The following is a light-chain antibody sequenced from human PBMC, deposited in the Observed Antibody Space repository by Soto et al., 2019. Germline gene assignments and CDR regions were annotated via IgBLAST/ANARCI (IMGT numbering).Light chain of an antibody. V-gene: IGKV1-17*01. Sequence: DIQVTQYASSLTASVGDSGTIHCRTSQRITSYLVWYQQIPGRAPKLLIYSASSLVSGVPPRFSGSGSGTDFTLTISSLEPEDLAVYYCLQHGDWLTVGQGTKVAIK. CDR2: SAS. CDR3: LQHGDWLT. J-gene: IGKJ1*01. CDR1: QRITSY.